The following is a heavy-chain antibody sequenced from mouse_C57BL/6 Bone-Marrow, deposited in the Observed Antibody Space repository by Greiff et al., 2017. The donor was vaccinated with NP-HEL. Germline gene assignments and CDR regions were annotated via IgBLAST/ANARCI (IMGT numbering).Heavy chain of an antibody. J-gene: IGHJ2*01. V-gene: IGHV1-81*01. CDR1: GYTFTSYG. CDR2: IYPRSGNT. Sequence: VKLMESGAELARPGASVKLSCKASGYTFTSYGISWVKQRTGQGLEWIGEIYPRSGNTYYNEKFKGKATLTADKSSSTAYMELRSLTSEDSAVYFCARGGYGSSRGYWGQGTTLTVSS. CDR3: ARGGYGSSRGY. D-gene: IGHD1-1*01.